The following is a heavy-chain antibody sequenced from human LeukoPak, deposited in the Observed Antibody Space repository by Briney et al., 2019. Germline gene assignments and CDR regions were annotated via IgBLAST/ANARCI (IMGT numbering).Heavy chain of an antibody. V-gene: IGHV4-39*07. Sequence: SETLSLTCTVSGGSISSSSYYWGWIRQPPGKGLEWIGSIYYSGSTYYNPSLKSRVTISVDTSKNQFSLKLSSVTAADTAVYYCARAEAYCSSTSCSDLFDWGQGTLVTVSS. CDR1: GGSISSSSYY. J-gene: IGHJ4*02. CDR2: IYYSGST. D-gene: IGHD2-2*01. CDR3: ARAEAYCSSTSCSDLFD.